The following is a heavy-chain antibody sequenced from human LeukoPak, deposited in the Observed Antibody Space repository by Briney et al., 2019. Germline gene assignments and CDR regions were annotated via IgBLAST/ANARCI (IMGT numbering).Heavy chain of an antibody. CDR3: ARRGLYYFDY. Sequence: GESLKISCKGSGYSFTSYWIGWVRQMPGKGLEWMGIIFPADSDAKYSPSFQGQVTISADKSNNTAYVQWSSLKASDTAIYYCARRGLYYFDYWGQGTLVTVSS. J-gene: IGHJ4*02. V-gene: IGHV5-51*01. CDR1: GYSFTSYW. CDR2: IFPADSDA. D-gene: IGHD6-25*01.